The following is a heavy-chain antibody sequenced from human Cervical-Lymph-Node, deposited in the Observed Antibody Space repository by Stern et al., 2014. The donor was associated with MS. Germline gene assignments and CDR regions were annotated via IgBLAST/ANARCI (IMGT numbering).Heavy chain of an antibody. CDR1: GFTFDDYT. J-gene: IGHJ4*02. D-gene: IGHD3-22*01. V-gene: IGHV3-43*01. Sequence: EVQLVESGGGVVQPGGSLRLSCAASGFTFDDYTMHWVRQAPGKGLEWVSLISWDGGSQYYAESVKGRFIISRDNSKNSLYLQMNSLRTEDTALYYCAKPITMIVVAESSYFDYWGQGTLVTVSS. CDR3: AKPITMIVVAESSYFDY. CDR2: ISWDGGSQ.